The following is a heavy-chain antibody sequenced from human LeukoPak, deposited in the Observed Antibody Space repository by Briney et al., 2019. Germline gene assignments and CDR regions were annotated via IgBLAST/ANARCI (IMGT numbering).Heavy chain of an antibody. Sequence: GGSLRLSCAASGFTFSSYTMHWVRQAPGKGLEYVSAISSNGGSTYYANSVKGRFTISRDNSKNTLYLQMGSLRAEDTAVYYCARGDTIFGVVSRSDYMDVWGKGTTVTVSS. CDR1: GFTFSSYT. CDR2: ISSNGGST. D-gene: IGHD3-3*01. CDR3: ARGDTIFGVVSRSDYMDV. J-gene: IGHJ6*03. V-gene: IGHV3-64*01.